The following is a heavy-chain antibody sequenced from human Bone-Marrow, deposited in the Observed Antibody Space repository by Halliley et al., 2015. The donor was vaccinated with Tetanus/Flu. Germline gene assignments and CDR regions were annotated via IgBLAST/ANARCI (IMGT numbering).Heavy chain of an antibody. J-gene: IGHJ4*02. V-gene: IGHV4-31*02. CDR2: MDDSGNP. CDR3: ARDGGGYSVGPFHD. D-gene: IGHD3-10*01. Sequence: LEGIGYMDDSGNPPHNPSLKSRVPMSVDTSNNQISLPLSSVTAADTAVYYCARDGGGYSVGPFHDWGRGTLVTVSS.